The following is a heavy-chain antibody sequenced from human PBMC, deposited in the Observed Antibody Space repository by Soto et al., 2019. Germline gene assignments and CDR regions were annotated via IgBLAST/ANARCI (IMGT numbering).Heavy chain of an antibody. V-gene: IGHV4-4*07. J-gene: IGHJ5*02. Sequence: QVQLQESGPGLVKPSETLSLTCTVSGASISGFYWSWIRKSAGKGLEWIGRIYATGTTDYNPSLKGRVMMSVVTSKKQFCLKLRSVTAADAAVYYCVRDGTKTLRDWFDPWGQGISVTVSS. CDR2: IYATGTT. CDR1: GASISGFY. CDR3: VRDGTKTLRDWFDP. D-gene: IGHD1-1*01.